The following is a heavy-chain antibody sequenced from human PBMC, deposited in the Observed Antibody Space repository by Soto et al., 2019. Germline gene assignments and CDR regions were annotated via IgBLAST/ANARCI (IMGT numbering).Heavy chain of an antibody. J-gene: IGHJ3*02. CDR3: ARREWAGAFDI. CDR1: GDSFVSYG. V-gene: IGHV5-51*01. CDR2: IYPGDSDT. D-gene: IGHD2-8*01. Sequence: PGELMKNWSKGSGDSFVSYGSGWVSQMPGKGLEWMGIIYPGDSDTRYSPSFQGQVTISADKSISTAYLQWSSLKASDTAMYYCARREWAGAFDIWGQGTMVTVSS.